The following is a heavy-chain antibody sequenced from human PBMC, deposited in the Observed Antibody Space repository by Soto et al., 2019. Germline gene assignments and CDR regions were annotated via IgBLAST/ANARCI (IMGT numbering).Heavy chain of an antibody. CDR3: ARESGSYPFFDY. D-gene: IGHD1-26*01. V-gene: IGHV3-30-3*01. Sequence: PGGSLRLSCAASGFTFSSYAMHWVRQAPGKGLEWVAVISYDGSNKYYADSVKGRFTISRDNSKNTLYLQMNSLRAEDTAVYYCARESGSYPFFDYWGQGTLVTVSS. J-gene: IGHJ4*02. CDR1: GFTFSSYA. CDR2: ISYDGSNK.